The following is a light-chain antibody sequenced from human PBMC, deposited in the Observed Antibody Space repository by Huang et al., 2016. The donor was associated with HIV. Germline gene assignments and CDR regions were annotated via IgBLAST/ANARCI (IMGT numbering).Light chain of an antibody. V-gene: IGKV4-1*01. CDR3: QQYYSSLWT. J-gene: IGKJ1*01. Sequence: DIVMTQSPDSLTVSLGERATIHCKSSQSLLYNSNNKNYLNWYQQKPGQPPNLLIYWASARESGVPDRFSGSGSGTNFTLTINSLQAEDMAVYYCQQYYSSLWTFGQGTKVQIK. CDR1: QSLLYNSNNKNY. CDR2: WAS.